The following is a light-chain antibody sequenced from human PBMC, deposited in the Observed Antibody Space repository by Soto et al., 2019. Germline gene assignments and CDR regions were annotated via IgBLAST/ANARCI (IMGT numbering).Light chain of an antibody. CDR2: DVS. Sequence: QSVLPRPASVSGSPGQSITISCTGTSSDVGGYNYVSWYQQHPGKAPKLMIYDVSNRPSGVSNRFSGSKSGNTASLTISGLQAEDEADYYCSSYTSSSTVFGTGTKVTVL. J-gene: IGLJ1*01. CDR3: SSYTSSSTV. V-gene: IGLV2-14*01. CDR1: SSDVGGYNY.